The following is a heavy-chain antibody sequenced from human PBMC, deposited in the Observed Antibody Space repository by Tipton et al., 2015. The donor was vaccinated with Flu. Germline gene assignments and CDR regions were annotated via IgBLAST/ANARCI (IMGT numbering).Heavy chain of an antibody. Sequence: SLRLSCVVSGFGVSDQYFAWVRQAPGKGLEWVSTISGSGGSSYYTDSVKGRFTISRDNSKNTLYLQMNSLRAEDTAIYYCAKVIPEIVSGLDYWGQGTLATVSS. CDR3: AKVIPEIVSGLDY. J-gene: IGHJ4*02. D-gene: IGHD5/OR15-5a*01. V-gene: IGHV3-23*01. CDR1: GFGVSDQY. CDR2: ISGSGGSS.